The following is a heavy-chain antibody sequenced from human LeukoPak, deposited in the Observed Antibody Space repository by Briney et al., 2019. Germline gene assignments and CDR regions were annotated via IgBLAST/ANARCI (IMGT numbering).Heavy chain of an antibody. V-gene: IGHV1-18*01. J-gene: IGHJ5*02. CDR1: GYTFTSYG. CDR2: INAYNGNT. D-gene: IGHD4-17*01. Sequence: ASVKVSCKASGYTFTSYGISWVRQAPGQGLEWMGWINAYNGNTNYAQKLQGRVTMTTYTSTSTAYMELRSLRSDDTAVYYCARDRPFADDYGDYEYNWFDPWGQGTLVTVSS. CDR3: ARDRPFADDYGDYEYNWFDP.